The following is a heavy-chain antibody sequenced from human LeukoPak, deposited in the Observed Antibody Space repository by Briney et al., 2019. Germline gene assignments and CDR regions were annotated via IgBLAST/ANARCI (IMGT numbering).Heavy chain of an antibody. J-gene: IGHJ4*02. V-gene: IGHV1-2*02. D-gene: IGHD2-2*02. Sequence: ASVKVSCKASGYTFTGYYMHWVRQAPGQGLEWMGWINPNSGGTNYAQKLQGRVTMTTDTSTSTAYMELRSLRSDDTAVYYCARGPERYCSSTSCYTHGFDYWGQGTLVTVSS. CDR1: GYTFTGYY. CDR3: ARGPERYCSSTSCYTHGFDY. CDR2: INPNSGGT.